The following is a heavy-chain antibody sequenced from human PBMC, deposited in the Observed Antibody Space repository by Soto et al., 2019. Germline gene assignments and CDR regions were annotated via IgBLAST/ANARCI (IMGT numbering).Heavy chain of an antibody. D-gene: IGHD4-17*01. CDR1: GGSISSGGYY. CDR2: IYYVGST. J-gene: IGHJ4*02. Sequence: QVQLQESGPGLVKPSQTLSLTCTVSGGSISSGGYYWSWISQHPGKGLEWIGYIYYVGSTYYNPSLKSRDTISVDTSKNQFSLKLSSVTAADTAVYYCARSPEATVTAVYYGGQGTLVTVSS. V-gene: IGHV4-31*03. CDR3: ARSPEATVTAVYY.